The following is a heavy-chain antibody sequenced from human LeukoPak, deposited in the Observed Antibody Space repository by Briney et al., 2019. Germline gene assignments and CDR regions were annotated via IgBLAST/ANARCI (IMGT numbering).Heavy chain of an antibody. V-gene: IGHV3-23*01. D-gene: IGHD4-11*01. CDR3: ARGSYGNYDS. CDR1: GFAFGSEA. Sequence: PGGSLRLSYAVSGFAFGSEAMSWVRQSPARGLEWVASISPGGGTTYYADYVKGRFTISRDNSKNSLFVQMNSLRAEDTAVYYCARGSYGNYDSWGQGTLVTVSS. CDR2: ISPGGGTT. J-gene: IGHJ5*01.